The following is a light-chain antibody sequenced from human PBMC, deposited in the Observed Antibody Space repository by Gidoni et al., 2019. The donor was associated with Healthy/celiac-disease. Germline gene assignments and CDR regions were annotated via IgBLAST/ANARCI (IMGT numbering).Light chain of an antibody. CDR3: QQYYSTPLT. V-gene: IGKV4-1*01. CDR1: QSVLYSSNHKNY. CDR2: WAS. Sequence: DIVMTQSPDSLAVSLGERATINCKASQSVLYSSNHKNYLAWYQQKPGQPPKLLIYWASTRESVVPYRFSGSGSGTDFTLTSSILQAEDVAVYYCQQYYSTPLTFGGGTKVEIK. J-gene: IGKJ4*01.